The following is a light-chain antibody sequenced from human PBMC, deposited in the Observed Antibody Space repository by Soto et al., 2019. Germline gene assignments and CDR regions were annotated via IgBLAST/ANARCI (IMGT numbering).Light chain of an antibody. V-gene: IGKV3-15*01. CDR2: DAS. J-gene: IGKJ4*01. CDR3: QQYTNWVT. Sequence: EIVMTQSPVTLSLSPGETATLSCRASQTIRTTLAWYQQKAGQAPKLLIYDASTRATGIPASFSGSGSGTEFPLTVSGLHSEDFAVYYCQQYTNWVTFGGGTQVEIE. CDR1: QTIRTT.